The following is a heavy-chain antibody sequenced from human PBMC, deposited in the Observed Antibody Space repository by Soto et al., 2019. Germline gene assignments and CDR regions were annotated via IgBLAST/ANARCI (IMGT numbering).Heavy chain of an antibody. CDR1: GFTFSSYS. CDR2: ISSSSSTI. Sequence: GGSLRLSCAASGFTFSSYSMNWVRQAPGKGLEWVSYISSSSSTIYYADSVKGRFTISRDNAKNSLYLQMNSLRDEDTAVYYCARDINYYDSSGYWKNWSDPWGQGTLVTASS. J-gene: IGHJ5*02. V-gene: IGHV3-48*02. D-gene: IGHD3-22*01. CDR3: ARDINYYDSSGYWKNWSDP.